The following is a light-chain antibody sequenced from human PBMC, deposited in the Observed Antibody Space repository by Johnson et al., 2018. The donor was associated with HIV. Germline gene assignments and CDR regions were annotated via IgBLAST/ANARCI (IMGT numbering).Light chain of an antibody. Sequence: QAVLTQPPSVSAAPGQKVTISCSGSSSTIGNNFVSWYQVLPGTAPKLLIYKDNERPSGIPDRFSGSKSGPLATLALTGLPPGDEADYYCGTWDTSPSGGGVFGTGTKVTVL. CDR1: SSTIGNNF. V-gene: IGLV1-51*02. J-gene: IGLJ1*01. CDR2: KDN. CDR3: GTWDTSPSGGGV.